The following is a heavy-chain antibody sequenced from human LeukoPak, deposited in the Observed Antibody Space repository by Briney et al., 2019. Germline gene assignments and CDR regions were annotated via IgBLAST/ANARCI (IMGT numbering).Heavy chain of an antibody. CDR1: GGSISSYY. Sequence: SETLSLTCTVSGGSISSYYWSWIRQPPGKGLEWIGYVYYSGSTNYNPSLKSRVTISVDTSKNQFSLKLSSVTAADTAVYYCARLLRLLWFGELFGASDYYMDVWGKGTTVTVSS. J-gene: IGHJ6*03. D-gene: IGHD3-10*01. V-gene: IGHV4-59*12. CDR3: ARLLRLLWFGELFGASDYYMDV. CDR2: VYYSGST.